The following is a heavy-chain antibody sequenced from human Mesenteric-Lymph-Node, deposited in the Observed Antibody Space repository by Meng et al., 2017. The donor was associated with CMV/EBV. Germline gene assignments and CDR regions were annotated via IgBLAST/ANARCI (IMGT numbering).Heavy chain of an antibody. CDR1: GYTFTSYY. CDR3: VREAGSPNYFDY. CDR2: INPSGGST. J-gene: IGHJ4*02. D-gene: IGHD6-19*01. Sequence: ASVKVSCKASGYTFTSYYMHWVRQAPGQGLEWMGLINPSGGSTTYAQKFQGRVTMTRDTSTNTVYMELSSLRSEDTAVYYCVREAGSPNYFDYWGQGTLVTVSS. V-gene: IGHV1-46*01.